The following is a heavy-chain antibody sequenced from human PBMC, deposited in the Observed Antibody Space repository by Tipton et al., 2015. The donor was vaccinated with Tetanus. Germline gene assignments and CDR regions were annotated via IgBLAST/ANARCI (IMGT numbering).Heavy chain of an antibody. D-gene: IGHD3-10*01. J-gene: IGHJ4*02. CDR1: GGSITPYY. V-gene: IGHV4-59*12. CDR2: IYHSGST. CDR3: ARGVWFGPGPKYYFDY. Sequence: TLSLTCTVSGGSITPYYWSWIRQSSGKGLEWIGYIYHSGSTNYNPSLKSRVTISVDTSKNQFSLKLSSATAADTAVYFCARGVWFGPGPKYYFDYWGQGTLVTVSS.